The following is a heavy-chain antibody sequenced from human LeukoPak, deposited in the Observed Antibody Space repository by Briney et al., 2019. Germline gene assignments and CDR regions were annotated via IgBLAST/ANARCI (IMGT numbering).Heavy chain of an antibody. V-gene: IGHV1-3*01. CDR3: ARAQDTAMIFHDAFDI. D-gene: IGHD5-18*01. Sequence: ASVKVSCKASGYTFTSYAMHWVRQAPGQRLEWMGWINAGNGNTKYSQKFQGRVTITWDTSASTAHMELSSLRSEDTAVYYCARAQDTAMIFHDAFDIWGQGTMVTVSS. J-gene: IGHJ3*02. CDR1: GYTFTSYA. CDR2: INAGNGNT.